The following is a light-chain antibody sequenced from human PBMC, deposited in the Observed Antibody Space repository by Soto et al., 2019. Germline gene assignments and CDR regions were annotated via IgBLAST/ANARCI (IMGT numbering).Light chain of an antibody. CDR1: QSVRSNY. Sequence: EIVLTQSPDTLSLCPGERATLSCRASQSVRSNYLAWYQQKPGQAPRFLIYDASSRATGIPDRFSGSGSGTDFTLTISRLEPEDFAVYYCQQYGSSPLTFGGGTKVDIK. CDR3: QQYGSSPLT. V-gene: IGKV3-20*01. J-gene: IGKJ4*01. CDR2: DAS.